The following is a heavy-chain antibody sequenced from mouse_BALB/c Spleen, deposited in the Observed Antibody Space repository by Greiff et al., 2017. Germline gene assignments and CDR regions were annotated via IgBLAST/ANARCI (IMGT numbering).Heavy chain of an antibody. CDR2: IDPANGNT. CDR3: ARTGYRYEDAMDY. D-gene: IGHD2-14*01. Sequence: VHVKQSGAELVKPGASVKLSCTASGFNIKDTYMHWVKQRPEQGLEWIGRIDPANGNTKYDPKFQGKATITADTSSNTAYLQLSSLTSEDTAVYYCARTGYRYEDAMDYWGQGTSVTVSS. J-gene: IGHJ4*01. CDR1: GFNIKDTY. V-gene: IGHV14-3*02.